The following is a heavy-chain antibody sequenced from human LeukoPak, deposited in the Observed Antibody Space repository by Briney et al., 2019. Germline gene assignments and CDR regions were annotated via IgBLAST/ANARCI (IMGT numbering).Heavy chain of an antibody. CDR3: AIAHYDSSGIFDY. Sequence: GGSLRLSCAASGFTFSSYAMSWVRQAPGKGLEWVPAISGSGGSTYYADSVKGRFTISRDNSKNTLYLQMNSLRAEDTAVYYCAIAHYDSSGIFDYWGQGTLVTVSS. D-gene: IGHD3-22*01. CDR2: ISGSGGST. J-gene: IGHJ4*02. V-gene: IGHV3-23*01. CDR1: GFTFSSYA.